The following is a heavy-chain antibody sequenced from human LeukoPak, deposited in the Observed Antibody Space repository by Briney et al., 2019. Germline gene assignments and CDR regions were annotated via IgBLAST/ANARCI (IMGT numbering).Heavy chain of an antibody. V-gene: IGHV3-23*01. CDR2: ISGSGGNT. D-gene: IGHD5-18*01. Sequence: PGGSLRLSCAASGFTFSSYAMNWVRQAPGKGLEWVSGISGSGGNTYCADSVKGRFTISRDNSKNTLYLQMNSLRAEDTAVYYCAKDLSGYSYGYYFDYWGQGTLVTVSS. CDR3: AKDLSGYSYGYYFDY. J-gene: IGHJ4*02. CDR1: GFTFSSYA.